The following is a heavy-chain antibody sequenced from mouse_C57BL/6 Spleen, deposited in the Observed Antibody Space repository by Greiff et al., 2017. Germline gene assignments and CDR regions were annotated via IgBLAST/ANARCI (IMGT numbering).Heavy chain of an antibody. CDR2: IDPETGGT. Sequence: VQLVESGAELVRPGASVTLSCKASGYTFTDYEMHWVKQTPVHGLEWIGAIDPETGGTAYNQKFKGKAILTADKSSSTAYMELRSLTSEDSAVYYCTRRAGNWYFDVWGTGTTVTVSS. D-gene: IGHD3-3*01. J-gene: IGHJ1*03. CDR1: GYTFTDYE. V-gene: IGHV1-15*01. CDR3: TRRAGNWYFDV.